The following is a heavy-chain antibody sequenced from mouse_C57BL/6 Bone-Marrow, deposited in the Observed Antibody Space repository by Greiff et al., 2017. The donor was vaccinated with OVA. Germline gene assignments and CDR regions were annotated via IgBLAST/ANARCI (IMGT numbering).Heavy chain of an antibody. Sequence: VKLVESGPGLVQPSQCLSITCTVSGFSFTSYGVHWVRQSPGKGLEWLGVLWSGGSTDYNAAFISRLSISKDNSKSQVFLKMNSLQADDTAIYYCARGYYGWYFDVWGTGTTVTVSS. CDR2: LWSGGST. CDR3: ARGYYGWYFDV. D-gene: IGHD1-1*01. V-gene: IGHV2-2*01. CDR1: GFSFTSYG. J-gene: IGHJ1*03.